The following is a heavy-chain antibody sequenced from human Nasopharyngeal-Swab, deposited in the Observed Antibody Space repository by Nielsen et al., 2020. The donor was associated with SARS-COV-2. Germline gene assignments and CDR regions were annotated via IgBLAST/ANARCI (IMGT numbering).Heavy chain of an antibody. V-gene: IGHV4-4*02. D-gene: IGHD2-8*01. Sequence: GSLRLSCAVSGGSISSSNWWSWVRQPPGKGLEWIGEIYHSGSTNYNPSLKSRVTISVDKSKNQFSLKLSSVTAADTAVYYCARGDIVLMVYALSSGAFDIWGQGTMVTVSS. J-gene: IGHJ3*02. CDR2: IYHSGST. CDR3: ARGDIVLMVYALSSGAFDI. CDR1: GGSISSSNW.